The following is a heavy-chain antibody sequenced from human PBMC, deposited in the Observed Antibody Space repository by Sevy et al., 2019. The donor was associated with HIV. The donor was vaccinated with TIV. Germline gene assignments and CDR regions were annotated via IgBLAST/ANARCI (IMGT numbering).Heavy chain of an antibody. Sequence: GGSLRLSCTASGFTFGDYAMSWCRQAPGKGLEWVGFIRSKTYGGTTEYAGSAKGRFTISRDDSKSIAYLQMNSLKTEDTAVYYCTRVRGTISPYYYYGMDVWGQGTTVTVSS. CDR1: GFTFGDYA. J-gene: IGHJ6*02. D-gene: IGHD3-16*01. V-gene: IGHV3-49*03. CDR2: IRSKTYGGTT. CDR3: TRVRGTISPYYYYGMDV.